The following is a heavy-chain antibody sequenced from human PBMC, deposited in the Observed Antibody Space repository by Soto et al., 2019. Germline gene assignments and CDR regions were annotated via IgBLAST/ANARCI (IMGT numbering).Heavy chain of an antibody. CDR2: ISYDGSNK. J-gene: IGHJ6*02. V-gene: IGHV3-30*18. Sequence: GGSLRLSCAASGFTFSSYGMHWVRQAPGKGLEWVAVISYDGSNKYYADSVKGRFTISRDNSKNTLYLQMNSLRAEDTAVYYCAKDPEMATTYYYYYGMDVWGQGTTVTVSS. D-gene: IGHD5-12*01. CDR3: AKDPEMATTYYYYYGMDV. CDR1: GFTFSSYG.